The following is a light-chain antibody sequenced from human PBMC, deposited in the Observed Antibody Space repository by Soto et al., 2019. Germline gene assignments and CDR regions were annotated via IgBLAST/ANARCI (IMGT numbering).Light chain of an antibody. J-gene: IGKJ2*01. Sequence: DIQMTQSPSSLSASVGDRVTITCRASQSISAFLNWYQQKPGKAPKLLIYAASTLQLGVPSRFSGSGSGTDFTLTITSLQPEDFATYFCQQTYSTPYTFGQGTKLEIK. V-gene: IGKV1-39*01. CDR3: QQTYSTPYT. CDR1: QSISAF. CDR2: AAS.